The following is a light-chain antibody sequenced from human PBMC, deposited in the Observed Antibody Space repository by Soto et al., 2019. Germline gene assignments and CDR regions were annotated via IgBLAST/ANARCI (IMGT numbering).Light chain of an antibody. Sequence: QSVLTQPASLSGSPGPSITISCTGTSSEVGRYKLFSWYQQHPGKAPKLMIYEVTKRPSGVSNCFSGSKSGNTASLTISGLQAEDEADYYCCSYAGSSTFLYVFGTGTKVTVL. CDR3: CSYAGSSTFLYV. V-gene: IGLV2-23*02. J-gene: IGLJ1*01. CDR1: SSEVGRYKL. CDR2: EVT.